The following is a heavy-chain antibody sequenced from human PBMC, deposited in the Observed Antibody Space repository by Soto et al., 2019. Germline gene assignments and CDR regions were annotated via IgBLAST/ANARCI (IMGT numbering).Heavy chain of an antibody. J-gene: IGHJ6*02. CDR3: ARQGSWPYYYYGLDV. Sequence: QVQLVQSGPEVKKPGASVKVSCEASGYTFTTSGISWVRQAPGQGLEWMGWISTYNGDTNSAQKFQGRVTMTADTSTGTAYRELMSLKSDDTAVYYCARQGSWPYYYYGLDVWGQGTTATVSS. D-gene: IGHD1-26*01. V-gene: IGHV1-18*01. CDR2: ISTYNGDT. CDR1: GYTFTTSG.